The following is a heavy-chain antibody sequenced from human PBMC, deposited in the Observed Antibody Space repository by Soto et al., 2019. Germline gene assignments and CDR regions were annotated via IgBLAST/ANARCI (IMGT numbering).Heavy chain of an antibody. CDR3: ARGYTYCAFDS. Sequence: QVQLVQSGADVKKPGASVKVSGKTSGYTFTGHYIHWVRQAPGQWLEWKGWINPNTGAISYAEKFPGRVIMTRHTLIRTAYMELSRLISYDAGVDYCARGYTYCAFDSWAQGTPVTVSS. V-gene: IGHV1-2*02. D-gene: IGHD5-18*01. CDR2: INPNTGAI. CDR1: GYTFTGHY. J-gene: IGHJ4*03.